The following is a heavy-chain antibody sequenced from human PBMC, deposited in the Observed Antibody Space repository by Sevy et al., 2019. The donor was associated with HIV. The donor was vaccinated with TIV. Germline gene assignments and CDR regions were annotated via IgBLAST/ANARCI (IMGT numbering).Heavy chain of an antibody. D-gene: IGHD3-9*01. CDR2: IFHSGHT. V-gene: IGHV4-61*01. J-gene: IGHJ5*02. CDR1: VDSLSSGSCY. Sequence: SETLSLTCTVSVDSLSSGSCYWIWSRQPPGKGLEWIGYIFHSGHTNYNPSLKSRVTISVDMSKSQFSLELTSVTTADTAVYFCARGYYDVLTPGSRFDPWGQGTLVTVSS. CDR3: ARGYYDVLTPGSRFDP.